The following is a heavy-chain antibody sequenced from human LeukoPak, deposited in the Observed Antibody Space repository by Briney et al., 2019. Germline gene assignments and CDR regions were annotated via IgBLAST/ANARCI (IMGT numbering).Heavy chain of an antibody. V-gene: IGHV3-21*01. CDR3: ARDSRGGYDRIGYFDY. Sequence: PGGSLRLSCAASGFTFTTYSMNWVRQAPGKGLEWVSSISSSSGYIYYADSVMGRFTISRDNAKSSLYLQLNSLRAEDTAVYYCARDSRGGYDRIGYFDYWGQGTLVTVSS. J-gene: IGHJ4*02. D-gene: IGHD3-22*01. CDR1: GFTFTTYS. CDR2: ISSSSGYI.